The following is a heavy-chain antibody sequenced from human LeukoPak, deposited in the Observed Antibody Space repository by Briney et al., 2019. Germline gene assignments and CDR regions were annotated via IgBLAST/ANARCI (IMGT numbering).Heavy chain of an antibody. CDR2: ISYDGSNK. D-gene: IGHD6-6*01. CDR3: ARDPELSSSPYFDY. V-gene: IGHV3-30*01. Sequence: GGSLRLSCAASGFAFSSYAMHWVRQAPGKGLEWVAVISYDGSNKYYADSVKGRFTISGDNSKNTLYLQMNSLRAEDTAVYYCARDPELSSSPYFDYWGQGTLVTVSS. CDR1: GFAFSSYA. J-gene: IGHJ4*02.